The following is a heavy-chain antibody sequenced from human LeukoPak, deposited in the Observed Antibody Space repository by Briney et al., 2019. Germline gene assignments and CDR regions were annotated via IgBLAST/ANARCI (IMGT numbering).Heavy chain of an antibody. Sequence: PSQTLSLTCTVSGGSISSGGYYWSWIRQPPGKGLEWIGYIYYSGSTNYNPSLKSRVTISVDTSKNQFSLKLSSVTAADTAVYYCARAGYSSGWYTHWGQGTLVTVSS. CDR1: GGSISSGGYY. J-gene: IGHJ4*02. CDR3: ARAGYSSGWYTH. V-gene: IGHV4-61*08. D-gene: IGHD6-19*01. CDR2: IYYSGST.